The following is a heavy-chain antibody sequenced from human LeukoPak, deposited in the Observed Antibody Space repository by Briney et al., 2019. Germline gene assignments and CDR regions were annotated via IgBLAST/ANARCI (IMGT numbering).Heavy chain of an antibody. V-gene: IGHV3-21*01. J-gene: IGHJ4*02. CDR3: ARALWYYGSGSYRGDY. D-gene: IGHD3-10*01. CDR2: ISTSSSYI. CDR1: GFTFSDYS. Sequence: PGGSLRLSCAASGFTFSDYSMNWVRQAPGKGLEWVSSISTSSSYIYYADSVKGRFTISRDNAKKSLFLQMDSLRAEDTAVYYCARALWYYGSGSYRGDYWGQGTLVTVSS.